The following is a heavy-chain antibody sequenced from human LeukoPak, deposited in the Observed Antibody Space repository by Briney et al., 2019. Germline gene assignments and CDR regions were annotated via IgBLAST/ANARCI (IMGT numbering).Heavy chain of an antibody. CDR1: GGSISTYY. V-gene: IGHV4-59*08. CDR2: INYSGST. Sequence: SETLSLTCTVSGGSISTYYWSWIRQPPGKGLEWIGYINYSGSTNYNPSLKSRVTISVDTSKNQFSLKLSSVTAADTAVYYCARGIVAFYAFDIWGQGTMVTVSS. J-gene: IGHJ3*02. CDR3: ARGIVAFYAFDI. D-gene: IGHD5-12*01.